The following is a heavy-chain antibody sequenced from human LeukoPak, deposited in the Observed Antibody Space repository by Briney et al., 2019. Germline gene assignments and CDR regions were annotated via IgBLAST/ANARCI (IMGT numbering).Heavy chain of an antibody. CDR1: GFTVSSNY. CDR2: IYGGGST. V-gene: IGHV3-66*01. Sequence: GSLRLSCAASGFTVSSNYMSWVRQAPGKGLAGVSVIYGGGSTYYADSVKGRFTISRDNSKNTLYLQMNSLRAEDTAVYYCARGINYDILTGYYTLDYWGQGTLVTVSS. J-gene: IGHJ4*02. CDR3: ARGINYDILTGYYTLDY. D-gene: IGHD3-9*01.